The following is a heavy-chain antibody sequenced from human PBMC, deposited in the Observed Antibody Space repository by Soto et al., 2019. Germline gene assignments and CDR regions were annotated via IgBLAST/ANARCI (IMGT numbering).Heavy chain of an antibody. V-gene: IGHV4-31*01. CDR1: GGSISSGGYY. D-gene: IGHD2-2*01. CDR2: IYYSVST. J-gene: IGHJ4*02. CDR3: ARGRTSRPTPGDY. Sequence: QVQLQESGPGLVKPSQTLSLTCTVSGGSISSGGYYWRWIRQHPGKGLEWIGYIYYSVSTYYNPSLTRPVTISVDTSKNQFSLKLRSVTAADTAVYYCARGRTSRPTPGDYWGQGTLVTVSS.